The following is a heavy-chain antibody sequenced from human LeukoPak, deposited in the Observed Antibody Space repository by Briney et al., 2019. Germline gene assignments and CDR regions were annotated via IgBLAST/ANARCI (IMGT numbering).Heavy chain of an antibody. CDR3: ARQKRITMVRGVIFSNWFDP. CDR1: GGSNSTYY. CDR2: IYYSGST. V-gene: IGHV4-59*05. J-gene: IGHJ5*02. Sequence: PSETLSLTCTVSGGSNSTYYWTWIRQPPGKGLEWIGSIYYSGSTYYNPSLKSRVTISVDTSKNQFSLKLSSVTAADTAVYYCARQKRITMVRGVIFSNWFDPWGQGTLVTVSS. D-gene: IGHD3-10*01.